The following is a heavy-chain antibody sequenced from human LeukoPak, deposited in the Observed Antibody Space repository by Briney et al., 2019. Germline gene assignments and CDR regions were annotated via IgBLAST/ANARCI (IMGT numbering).Heavy chain of an antibody. CDR3: ARSKSSGWYSAGIDY. Sequence: PGGSLRLSCAASGFTFSSYSMNWVRQAPGKGLEWVSYISSSSTIYYADSVKGRFTISRDNAKNSLYLQMNSLRDEDTAVYYCARSKSSGWYSAGIDYWGQGTLVTVSS. J-gene: IGHJ4*02. V-gene: IGHV3-48*02. D-gene: IGHD6-19*01. CDR1: GFTFSSYS. CDR2: ISSSSTI.